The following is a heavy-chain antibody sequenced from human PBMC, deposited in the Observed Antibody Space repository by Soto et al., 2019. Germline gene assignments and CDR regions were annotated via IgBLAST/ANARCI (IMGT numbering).Heavy chain of an antibody. D-gene: IGHD1-26*01. CDR3: ARDRVGANAPGFDY. J-gene: IGHJ4*02. CDR2: INAGNGNT. Sequence: ASVKVSCKASGYTFTSYAMHWVRQAPGQRLEWMGWINAGNGNTKYSQKFQGRVTMTTDTSTSTVYMELSSLRSEDTAVYYCARDRVGANAPGFDYWGQGTLVTVSS. V-gene: IGHV1-3*01. CDR1: GYTFTSYA.